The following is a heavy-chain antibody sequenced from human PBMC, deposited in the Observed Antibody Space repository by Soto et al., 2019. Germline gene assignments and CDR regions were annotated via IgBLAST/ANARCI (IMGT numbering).Heavy chain of an antibody. V-gene: IGHV4-4*07. CDR1: GASVTSYY. CDR3: ARDGVGPHGMDV. D-gene: IGHD2-8*01. Sequence: QVQLQGSDPRLLKPSETLSLTCTVSGASVTSYYWSWIRQPVGKGLDGIGSIYTSGNTDYNPSLKSRVTLSLETSQNQVSLKLSSVTAADTAIYYCARDGVGPHGMDVWGQGTTVTVSS. J-gene: IGHJ6*02. CDR2: IYTSGNT.